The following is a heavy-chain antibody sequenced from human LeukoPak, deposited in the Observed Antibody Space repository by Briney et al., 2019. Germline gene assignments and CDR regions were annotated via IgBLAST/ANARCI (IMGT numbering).Heavy chain of an antibody. D-gene: IGHD1-26*01. CDR2: IYPNTGGT. CDR3: AREHQWASDY. Sequence: ASVKVSCKASGYSFNDYYVHWIRQAPGQGLEWVGWIYPNTGGTGYAQKFKDRATITRDTSSSTVYMELKSLRSDDTAIYYCAREHQWASDYWGQGTLVTVSS. CDR1: GYSFNDYY. J-gene: IGHJ4*02. V-gene: IGHV1-2*02.